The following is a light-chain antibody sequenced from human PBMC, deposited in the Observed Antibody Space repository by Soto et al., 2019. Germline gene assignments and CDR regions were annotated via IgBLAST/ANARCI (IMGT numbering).Light chain of an antibody. Sequence: DIQMTQSPSSLSASVGDRVTITCRARQPITKFLNWFQHKPGEAPKRLIYGASILQDGVPSRFSGSGSGTDHTLTISGLQTEDFATYFCQQSYSVPLTFGGGTKVEI. CDR1: QPITKF. CDR3: QQSYSVPLT. CDR2: GAS. J-gene: IGKJ4*01. V-gene: IGKV1-39*01.